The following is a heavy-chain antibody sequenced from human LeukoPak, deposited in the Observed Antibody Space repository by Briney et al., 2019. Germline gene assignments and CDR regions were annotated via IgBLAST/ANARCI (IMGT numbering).Heavy chain of an antibody. V-gene: IGHV4-59*01. D-gene: IGHD6-6*01. CDR3: ARGIYSSYPSFYYYYYYMDV. CDR2: ISYRGST. Sequence: PSETLSLTCTVSGGSIASYYWSWIRQFPGKGLEWIGYISYRGSTSYNPSLNSRVSISLDTSKNQLSLRLNSVTAADTAVYYCARGIYSSYPSFYYYYYYMDVWGKGTTVTISS. J-gene: IGHJ6*03. CDR1: GGSIASYY.